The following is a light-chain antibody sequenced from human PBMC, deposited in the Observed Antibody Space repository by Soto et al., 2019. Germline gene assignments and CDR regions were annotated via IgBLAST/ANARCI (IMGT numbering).Light chain of an antibody. CDR3: QQRSNWPPV. J-gene: IGKJ3*01. CDR1: QSVSSY. CDR2: DAS. V-gene: IGKV3-11*01. Sequence: EIVLTQSPATLSLSPGERATLSCRASQSVSSYLAWYQQKPGQAPRLLIYDASNRATGIPARFSGSGSGTEFTLTISSLQPEDFAVYYCQQRSNWPPVFGPGTKVDI.